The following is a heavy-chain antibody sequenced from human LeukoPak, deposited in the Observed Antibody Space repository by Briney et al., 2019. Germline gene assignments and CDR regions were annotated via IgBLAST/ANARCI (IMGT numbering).Heavy chain of an antibody. Sequence: SETLSLTCTVSGGSISSGGYYWSWIRQPPGQGLEWIGYIYHSGSTYYNPSLKSRVTISVDRSKNQFSLKLSSVTAADTAVYYCARSSSKIVGATTGYFDYWGQGTLVTVSS. CDR3: ARSSSKIVGATTGYFDY. CDR2: IYHSGST. V-gene: IGHV4-30-2*01. J-gene: IGHJ4*02. D-gene: IGHD1-26*01. CDR1: GGSISSGGYY.